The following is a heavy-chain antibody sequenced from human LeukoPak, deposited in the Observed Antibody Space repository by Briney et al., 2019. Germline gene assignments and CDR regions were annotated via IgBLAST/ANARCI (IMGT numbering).Heavy chain of an antibody. CDR2: INSDGCGT. J-gene: IGHJ4*02. V-gene: IGHV3-74*01. D-gene: IGHD3-22*01. CDR3: ARGRVFDTSGYSVDY. Sequence: QSGGSLRLSCAASGFTFSAFWMHWVRQAPGKGLVWVSHINSDGCGTRYADSVKGRFTISRDNARNTLYLQMNSLRAEDTAVYYCARGRVFDTSGYSVDYWGQGTLVTVSS. CDR1: GFTFSAFW.